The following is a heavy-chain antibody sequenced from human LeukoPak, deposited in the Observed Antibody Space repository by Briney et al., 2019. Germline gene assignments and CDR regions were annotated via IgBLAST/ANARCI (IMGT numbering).Heavy chain of an antibody. V-gene: IGHV3-23*01. Sequence: GGSLRLSCAASGFSFDGYGLTWVRQAPGKGLEWVSAISGSGGSTYYADSVKGRFTISRDNSKNTLYLQMNSLRAEDTAVYYCAKGGWYYYDSSGYSDYWGQGTLVTVSS. D-gene: IGHD3-22*01. CDR3: AKGGWYYYDSSGYSDY. CDR1: GFSFDGYG. CDR2: ISGSGGST. J-gene: IGHJ4*02.